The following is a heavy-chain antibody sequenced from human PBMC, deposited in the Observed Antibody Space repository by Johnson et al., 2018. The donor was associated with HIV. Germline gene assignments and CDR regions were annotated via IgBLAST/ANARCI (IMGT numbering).Heavy chain of an antibody. CDR2: ISYDGSNK. J-gene: IGHJ3*02. V-gene: IGHV3-30*04. CDR1: GFTFSRYA. D-gene: IGHD1-26*01. CDR3: ARRSWAFDAFDI. Sequence: QVQLVESGGGLVQPGGSMRLSCAASGFTFSRYAMHWVRQAPGKGLEWVEVISYDGSNKYYADSVKGRFTISRDNSKNTLYLQMNSLRAEDTAVYYCARRSWAFDAFDIWGQGTMVTVSS.